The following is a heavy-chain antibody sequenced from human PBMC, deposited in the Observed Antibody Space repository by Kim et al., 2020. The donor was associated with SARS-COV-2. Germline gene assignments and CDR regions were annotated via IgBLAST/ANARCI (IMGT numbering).Heavy chain of an antibody. CDR1: GYSFTSYW. Sequence: GESLKISCKGSGYSFTSYWIGWVRQMPGKGLEWMGIIYPGDSDTRYSPSFQGQVTISADKSISTAYLQWSSLKAADTAMYYCARRDMRQLANWFDPWDQGTLVSVSS. CDR2: IYPGDSDT. V-gene: IGHV5-51*01. D-gene: IGHD6-6*01. J-gene: IGHJ5*02. CDR3: ARRDMRQLANWFDP.